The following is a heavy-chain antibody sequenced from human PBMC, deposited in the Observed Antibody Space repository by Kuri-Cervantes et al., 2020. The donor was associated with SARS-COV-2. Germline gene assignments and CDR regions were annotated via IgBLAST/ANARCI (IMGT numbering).Heavy chain of an antibody. V-gene: IGHV3-7*05. Sequence: GESLKISCAASGFTFANYYMSWVRQSPGKGLEWVANIKFDGSDKYYVDSVRGRFTISRDNAKNSLFLQLNSLTAADTAVYYCARSYGARYVPFDHWGPGTLVTVSS. J-gene: IGHJ4*02. D-gene: IGHD4-17*01. CDR3: ARSYGARYVPFDH. CDR1: GFTFANYY. CDR2: IKFDGSDK.